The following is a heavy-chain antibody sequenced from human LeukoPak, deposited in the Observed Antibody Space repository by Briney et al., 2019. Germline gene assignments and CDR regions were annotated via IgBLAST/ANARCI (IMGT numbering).Heavy chain of an antibody. CDR1: GYTFNHNY. J-gene: IGHJ4*02. D-gene: IGHD6-19*01. Sequence: ASVKVSCKASGYTFNHNYLHWVRQAPGQGLEWMGWVNPNNPATHSSHKFQGRVTMTSDSSISTVYLEVNRLKPDDTAVYFCARGPYSSAWYRGEYRGQGTLVPVSS. CDR2: VNPNNPAT. CDR3: ARGPYSSAWYRGEY. V-gene: IGHV1-2*07.